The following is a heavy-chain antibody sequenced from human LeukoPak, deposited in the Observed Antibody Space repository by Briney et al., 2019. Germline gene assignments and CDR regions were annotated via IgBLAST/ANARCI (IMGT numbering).Heavy chain of an antibody. CDR3: ARDLGLTISANWFDP. D-gene: IGHD3-9*01. CDR1: GYSISSGYF. CDR2: VYHTGAT. J-gene: IGHJ5*02. V-gene: IGHV4-38-2*02. Sequence: SETLSLTCGVSGYSISSGYFWVWIRQPPGKGLEWIGSVYHTGATYYNPSLRSPVTISVDTSKNQFSLELNSVTAADTAVYYCARDLGLTISANWFDPWGQEPWSPSP.